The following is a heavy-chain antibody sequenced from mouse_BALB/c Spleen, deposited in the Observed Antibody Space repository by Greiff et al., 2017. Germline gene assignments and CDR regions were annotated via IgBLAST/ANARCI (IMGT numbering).Heavy chain of an antibody. CDR2: IDPANGNT. Sequence: EVPLQQSGAELVKPGASVKLSCTASGFNIKDTYMHWVKQRPEQGLEWIGRIDPANGNTKYDPKFQGKATITADTSSNTAYLQLSSLTSEDTAVYYCARGGVRRGYWYFDVWGAGTTVTVSS. D-gene: IGHD2-14*01. CDR3: ARGGVRRGYWYFDV. V-gene: IGHV14-3*02. CDR1: GFNIKDTY. J-gene: IGHJ1*01.